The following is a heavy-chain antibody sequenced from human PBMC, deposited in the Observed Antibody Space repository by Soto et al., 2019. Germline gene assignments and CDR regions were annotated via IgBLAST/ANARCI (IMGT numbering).Heavy chain of an antibody. V-gene: IGHV5-10-1*01. Sequence: GESLKISCKTSGYTFSGHWMSWVRQVPGKGLQWMGNIDPSDSYINYNPAFRGHVTFSVDKSNSTAYLHWRSLGPSDTAIYYCARHGAAIWLGYWGQGTLVTVYS. J-gene: IGHJ4*02. CDR3: ARHGAAIWLGY. CDR2: IDPSDSYI. D-gene: IGHD6-19*01. CDR1: GYTFSGHW.